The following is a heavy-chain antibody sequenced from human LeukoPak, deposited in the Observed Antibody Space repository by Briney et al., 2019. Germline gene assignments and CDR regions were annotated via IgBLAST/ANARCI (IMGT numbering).Heavy chain of an antibody. J-gene: IGHJ6*03. D-gene: IGHD3-3*01. Sequence: SETLSLTCTVSGGSISSSSYYWGWIRQPPGKGLEWIGSIYYSGSTYYNSSLKSRVTMSVDTSKNQFSLNLSSVIAADTAVYYCARHVLTIHPNFGVMITLPPHMDVWGKGTTVTVSS. V-gene: IGHV4-39*01. CDR1: GGSISSSSYY. CDR2: IYYSGST. CDR3: ARHVLTIHPNFGVMITLPPHMDV.